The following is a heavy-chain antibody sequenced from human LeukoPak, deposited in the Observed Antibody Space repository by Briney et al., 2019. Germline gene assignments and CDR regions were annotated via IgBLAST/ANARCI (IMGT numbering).Heavy chain of an antibody. CDR2: ISNNGDTI. CDR3: GRGPKAWEVTLDS. D-gene: IGHD1-26*01. Sequence: GGSLRLSCAASGSTFRDYYMHWVRQAPGKGLEWISYISNNGDTIYYPDSVKGRLTISRDNAKNSLFLQMNRLSAEDTAVYYCGRGPKAWEVTLDSWGQGTLVTVSS. CDR1: GSTFRDYY. V-gene: IGHV3-11*01. J-gene: IGHJ4*02.